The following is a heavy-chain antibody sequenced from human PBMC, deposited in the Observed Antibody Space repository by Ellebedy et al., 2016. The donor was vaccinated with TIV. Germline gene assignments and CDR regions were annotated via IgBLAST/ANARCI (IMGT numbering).Heavy chain of an antibody. Sequence: GESLKISCAASGFSFRSYWMSWVRQAPGKGLEWVANIYQDGGVQSYVDSVKSRFTISRDNADNSLFLQMNSLRAEDTAVNYCARRGSYGDYAVQINSWFDTWGRGTLVAVSS. CDR3: ARRGSYGDYAVQINSWFDT. J-gene: IGHJ5*02. D-gene: IGHD4-17*01. CDR1: GFSFRSYW. CDR2: IYQDGGVQ. V-gene: IGHV3-7*01.